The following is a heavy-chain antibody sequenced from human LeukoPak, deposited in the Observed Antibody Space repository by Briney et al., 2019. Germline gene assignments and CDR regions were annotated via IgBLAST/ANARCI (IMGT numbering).Heavy chain of an antibody. D-gene: IGHD2-8*01. V-gene: IGHV3-43*02. Sequence: GGSLRLSCAASGFTFDDYAMHWVRQAPGKGLEGVSLISGDGGSTYYADSVKGRFTISRDNSKNSLYLQMNSLRTEDTALYYCAKGPCTNGVCYAYYFDYWGQGTLVTVSS. CDR1: GFTFDDYA. CDR3: AKGPCTNGVCYAYYFDY. CDR2: ISGDGGST. J-gene: IGHJ4*02.